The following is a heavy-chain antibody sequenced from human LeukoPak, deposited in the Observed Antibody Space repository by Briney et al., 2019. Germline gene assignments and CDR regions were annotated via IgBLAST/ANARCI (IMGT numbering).Heavy chain of an antibody. CDR1: GYIFTNYD. CDR3: ASRMAAGQGLDY. D-gene: IGHD6-25*01. J-gene: IGHJ4*02. V-gene: IGHV1-8*03. Sequence: ASVKVSCKTSGYIFTNYDIHWVRQATGQGLEWMAWMNPNSGNTGYAQKFQGRITITRNTSISTTYMELPSLRSEDTAVYYCASRMAAGQGLDYWGQGTLVTVSS. CDR2: MNPNSGNT.